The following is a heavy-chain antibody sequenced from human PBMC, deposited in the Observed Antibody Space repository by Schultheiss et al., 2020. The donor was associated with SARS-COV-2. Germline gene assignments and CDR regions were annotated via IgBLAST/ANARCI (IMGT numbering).Heavy chain of an antibody. Sequence: GESLKISCAASGFTFSGYWMSWVRQAPGKGLEWVANMKEDGSEKYYVDSVKGRFTISRDNAKNSLFLQMNSLRAEDTAVYYCARGYCSGGSCQRGYWGQGTLVTVSS. D-gene: IGHD2-15*01. J-gene: IGHJ4*02. V-gene: IGHV3-7*01. CDR2: MKEDGSEK. CDR3: ARGYCSGGSCQRGY. CDR1: GFTFSGYW.